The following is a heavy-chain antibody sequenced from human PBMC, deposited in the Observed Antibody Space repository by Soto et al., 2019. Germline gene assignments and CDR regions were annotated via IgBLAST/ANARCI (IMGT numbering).Heavy chain of an antibody. J-gene: IGHJ4*02. CDR3: ASALIAAAGTSSIIDY. V-gene: IGHV5-10-1*01. Sequence: GESLKISCKGSGYSFTSYWISWVRQMPGKGLEWMGRIDPSDSYTNYSPSFQGHVTISADKSISTAYLQWSSLKASDTAMYYRASALIAAAGTSSIIDYWGQGTLVTVSS. CDR1: GYSFTSYW. CDR2: IDPSDSYT. D-gene: IGHD6-13*01.